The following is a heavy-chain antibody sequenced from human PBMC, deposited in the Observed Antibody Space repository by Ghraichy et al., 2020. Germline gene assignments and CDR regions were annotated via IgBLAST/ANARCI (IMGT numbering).Heavy chain of an antibody. CDR2: IRYDGSNK. Sequence: GGSLRLSCAASGFTFSSYGMHWVRQAPGKGLEWVAFIRYDGSNKYYADSVKGRFTISRDNSKNTLYLQMNSLRAEDTAVYYCAAGGIAASALGYWGQGTLVTVSS. V-gene: IGHV3-30*02. CDR1: GFTFSSYG. D-gene: IGHD6-13*01. CDR3: AAGGIAASALGY. J-gene: IGHJ4*02.